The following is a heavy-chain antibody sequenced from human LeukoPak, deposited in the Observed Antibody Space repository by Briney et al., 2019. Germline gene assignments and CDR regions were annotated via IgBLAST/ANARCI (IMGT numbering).Heavy chain of an antibody. D-gene: IGHD3-9*01. Sequence: GGSLRLSCAASGFTFGSYSMNWVRQAPGKGLEWVSSISSSSSYIYYADSVKGRFTISRDNAKNSLYLQMNSLRAEDTAVYYCARAHYDILTGYFHSGYYFDYRGQGTLVTVSS. CDR3: ARAHYDILTGYFHSGYYFDY. J-gene: IGHJ4*02. V-gene: IGHV3-21*01. CDR2: ISSSSSYI. CDR1: GFTFGSYS.